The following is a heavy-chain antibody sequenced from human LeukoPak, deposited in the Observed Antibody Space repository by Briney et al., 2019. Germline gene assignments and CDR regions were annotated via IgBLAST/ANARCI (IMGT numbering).Heavy chain of an antibody. Sequence: PGGSLRLSCAASGFTFSSYGMHWVRQAPGKGLEWVAFIRYDGSNKYYADSVKGRFTISRDNSKNTLYLQMTSLRAEDTAVYYCAKDGERESVTIFGVVINPRWFEPLGQGNPGTVSS. V-gene: IGHV3-30*02. CDR1: GFTFSSYG. CDR3: AKDGERESVTIFGVVINPRWFEP. CDR2: IRYDGSNK. D-gene: IGHD3-3*01. J-gene: IGHJ5*01.